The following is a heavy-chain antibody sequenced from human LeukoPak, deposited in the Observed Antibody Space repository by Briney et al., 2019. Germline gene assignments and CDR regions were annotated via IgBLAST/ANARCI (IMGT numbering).Heavy chain of an antibody. CDR2: IYYSGST. D-gene: IGHD2-2*01. V-gene: IGHV4-39*07. Sequence: PSETLSLTCTVSGGSISSSSYYWGWIRQPPGKGLEWIGSIYYSGSTYYNPSLKSRVTISVDTSKNQFSLKLSSVTAADTAVYYCASGGDIVVVPAAAPPQLFDYWGQGTLVTVSS. CDR1: GGSISSSSYY. J-gene: IGHJ4*02. CDR3: ASGGDIVVVPAAAPPQLFDY.